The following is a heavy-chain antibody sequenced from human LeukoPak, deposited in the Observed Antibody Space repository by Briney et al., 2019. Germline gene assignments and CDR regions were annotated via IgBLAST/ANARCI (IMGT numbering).Heavy chain of an antibody. D-gene: IGHD3-9*01. V-gene: IGHV4-39*01. CDR2: IYYSGST. J-gene: IGHJ4*02. CDR1: GGPVSSSIYY. Sequence: SETLSLTCTVSGGPVSSSIYYWGWIRQPPGKGLEWIGSIYYSGSTSYNPSLKSRATISVDTSKNQFSLKLTSVTAADTAVYYCASRNDILTGYVFDFWDQGTLVTVSS. CDR3: ASRNDILTGYVFDF.